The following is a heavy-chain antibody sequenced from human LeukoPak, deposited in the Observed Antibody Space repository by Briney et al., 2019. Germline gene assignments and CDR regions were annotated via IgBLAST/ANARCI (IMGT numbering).Heavy chain of an antibody. V-gene: IGHV3-23*01. CDR1: GFTFSNYA. J-gene: IGHJ4*02. CDR3: AQGRPGYSYGAFYH. CDR2: ISGSGGST. D-gene: IGHD5-18*01. Sequence: GGSLRLSCAASGFTFSNYAMSWVRQAPGKGLEWVSVISGSGGSTNFADSVKGRFTSSRDNSKNTLYLQMHSLRVEDTAVYYCAQGRPGYSYGAFYHWGQGTLVTVSS.